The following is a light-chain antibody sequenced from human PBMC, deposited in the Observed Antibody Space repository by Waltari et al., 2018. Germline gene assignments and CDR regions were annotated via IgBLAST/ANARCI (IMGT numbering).Light chain of an antibody. CDR3: ATWDDSLNGRV. Sequence: QSVLTQPPSASGTPGQRVTISCSGSSSNIGRATVTWYQPGPGTAPKLLIYGNDQRPSGVPDRFSGSKSGTSASLAITGLQSEDEADYYCATWDDSLNGRVFGGGTKLTVL. CDR2: GND. J-gene: IGLJ3*02. CDR1: SSNIGRAT. V-gene: IGLV1-44*01.